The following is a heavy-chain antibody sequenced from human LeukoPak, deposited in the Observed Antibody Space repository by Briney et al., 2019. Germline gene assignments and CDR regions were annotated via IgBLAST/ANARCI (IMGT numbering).Heavy chain of an antibody. Sequence: GGSLRLSRAASGFMFDDYGMSWVRQAPGKGLEWVSGINWNGGRTGYADSVKGRFTISRDNAKNSLYLRMNSLRAEDTALYYCARDYDYGDYPGYWGQGTLVTVSS. CDR3: ARDYDYGDYPGY. J-gene: IGHJ4*02. CDR2: INWNGGRT. CDR1: GFMFDDYG. V-gene: IGHV3-20*04. D-gene: IGHD4-17*01.